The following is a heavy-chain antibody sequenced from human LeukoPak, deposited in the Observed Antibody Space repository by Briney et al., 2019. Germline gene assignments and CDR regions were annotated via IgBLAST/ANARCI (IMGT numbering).Heavy chain of an antibody. CDR1: GYTFTSYG. D-gene: IGHD2-2*01. Sequence: ASVKVSCKASGYTFTSYGISWVRQAPGQGLEWMGWISAYNGNTNYAQKLQGRVTMTTDTSTSTAYMELRSLRSDDTAVYYCARVIVVVPAAMPKWFDPWGQGTLVTVSS. CDR3: ARVIVVVPAAMPKWFDP. J-gene: IGHJ5*02. CDR2: ISAYNGNT. V-gene: IGHV1-18*01.